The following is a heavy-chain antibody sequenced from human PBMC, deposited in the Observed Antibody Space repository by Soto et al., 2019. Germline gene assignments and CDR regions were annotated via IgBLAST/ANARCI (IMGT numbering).Heavy chain of an antibody. J-gene: IGHJ6*03. CDR3: AKDIGREKRYYYYYMDV. CDR1: GSTFSSYG. D-gene: IGHD3-16*02. CDR2: ISYDGSNK. Sequence: GGSLRLSCAASGSTFSSYGMHWVRQAPGKGLEWVAVISYDGSNKYYADSVKGRFTISRDNSKNTLYLQMNSLRAEDTAVYYCAKDIGREKRYYYYYMDVWGKGTTVTVSS. V-gene: IGHV3-30*18.